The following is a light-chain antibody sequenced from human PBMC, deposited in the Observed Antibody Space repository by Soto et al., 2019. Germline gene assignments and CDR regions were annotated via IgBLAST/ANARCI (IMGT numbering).Light chain of an antibody. CDR1: QSISTW. CDR3: QQYNIFWT. J-gene: IGKJ1*01. CDR2: DAS. Sequence: DIQMTQSPSTLSASVGDRVTITCRASQSISTWLAWYQQKPGKAPKLLIYDASTLESGVPSRFSGSGSGTEFTLTISSLQPVDFATYYCQQYNIFWTFGQGTKVDIK. V-gene: IGKV1-5*01.